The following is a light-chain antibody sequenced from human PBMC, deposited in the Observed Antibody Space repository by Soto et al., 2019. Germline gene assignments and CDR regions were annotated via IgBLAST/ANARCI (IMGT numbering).Light chain of an antibody. J-gene: IGLJ1*01. CDR1: SSDVGSYNL. Sequence: QSALTQPASVSGSPGQSITISCTGTSSDVGSYNLVSWYQQHPGEAPKLMIYGGTKRPSGVSNRFSGSKSGKTASLTISGLQAEDEAYYYCCSYAGINTYYVFGTGTKLTVL. V-gene: IGLV2-23*01. CDR3: CSYAGINTYYV. CDR2: GGT.